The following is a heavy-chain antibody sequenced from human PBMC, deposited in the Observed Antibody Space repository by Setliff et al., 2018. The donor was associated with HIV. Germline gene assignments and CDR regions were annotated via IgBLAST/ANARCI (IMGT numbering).Heavy chain of an antibody. CDR2: IHNSGST. Sequence: SETLSLTCTVSGGSINSYYWSWIRQPPGKRLEWIGYIHNSGSTNYNPSLKSRVTMSVDTSNNQFSLKLTSVTAADTAVYYCVRDDYGYNGKGFDYWGPGTLVTVSS. D-gene: IGHD4-17*01. CDR1: GGSINSYY. V-gene: IGHV4-59*01. CDR3: VRDDYGYNGKGFDY. J-gene: IGHJ4*02.